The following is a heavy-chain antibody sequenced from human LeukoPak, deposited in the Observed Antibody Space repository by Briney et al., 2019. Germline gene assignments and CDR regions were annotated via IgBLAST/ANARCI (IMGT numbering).Heavy chain of an antibody. Sequence: PSETLSLTCTVSSGSISSGSYYWSWIRQPAGKGLEWIGRIYTSGSTNYNPSLKSRVTISVDTSKNQFSLKLGSVTAADTAVYYCARAAPRGYSGYLLDYWGQGTLVTVSS. D-gene: IGHD5-12*01. CDR2: IYTSGST. CDR3: ARAAPRGYSGYLLDY. V-gene: IGHV4-61*02. J-gene: IGHJ4*02. CDR1: SGSISSGSYY.